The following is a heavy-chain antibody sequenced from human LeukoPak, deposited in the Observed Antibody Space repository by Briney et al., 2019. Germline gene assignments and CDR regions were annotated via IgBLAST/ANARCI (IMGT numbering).Heavy chain of an antibody. J-gene: IGHJ4*02. CDR3: ARDRGSGWYGDLGY. V-gene: IGHV3-48*01. CDR1: GFTFSSYS. D-gene: IGHD6-19*01. Sequence: GGSLRLSCAASGFTFSSYSMNWVRQAPGKGLEWVSYISSSSSTIYYADSVKGRFTISRDNAKNSLYLEMNSLQVEDTAVYFCARDRGSGWYGDLGYWGQGTLVTVSS. CDR2: ISSSSSTI.